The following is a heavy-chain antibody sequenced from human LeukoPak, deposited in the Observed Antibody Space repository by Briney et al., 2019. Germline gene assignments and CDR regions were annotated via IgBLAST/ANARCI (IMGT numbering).Heavy chain of an antibody. V-gene: IGHV3-11*04. CDR3: VRDLDWNCRNPHH. CDR2: IYDSSSVI. Sequence: RGSLRDSCTVSGFNLRVYYMIWIRQAPGKGLESVSYIYDSSSVIKYADSVKGRFTISSDNAKNSLFLQMNSLRVEDTAIYYCVRDLDWNCRNPHHWGQGTLVTVSS. J-gene: IGHJ5*02. CDR1: GFNLRVYY. D-gene: IGHD3-9*01.